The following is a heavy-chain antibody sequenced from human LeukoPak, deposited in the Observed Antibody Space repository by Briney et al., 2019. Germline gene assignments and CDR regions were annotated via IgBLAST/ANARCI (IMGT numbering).Heavy chain of an antibody. CDR2: ISRSGDDT. Sequence: GGSLRLSCAASGFTFSRYAMSWVRQAPGKGLECVSSISRSGDDTYYADPVKGRFTISRDNSKNTLYLQMNSLRAEDTAVYYCAKDRITIFGVVPYAFDIWGQGTMVTVSS. CDR1: GFTFSRYA. CDR3: AKDRITIFGVVPYAFDI. V-gene: IGHV3-23*01. D-gene: IGHD3-3*01. J-gene: IGHJ3*02.